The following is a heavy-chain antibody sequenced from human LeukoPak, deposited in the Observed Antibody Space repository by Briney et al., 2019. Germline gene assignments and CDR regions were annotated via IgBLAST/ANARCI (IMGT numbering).Heavy chain of an antibody. CDR1: GFTFSSYW. D-gene: IGHD6-19*01. CDR3: AKNTGITVAGSLFDY. V-gene: IGHV3-23*01. Sequence: PGGSVRLSCAASGFTFSSYWMQWVRQAPGKGLEWVSGISGSGGSTYYADSVKGRFTISRDNSKNTLYLQMNSLRAEDTAVYYCAKNTGITVAGSLFDYWGQGTLVTVSS. CDR2: ISGSGGST. J-gene: IGHJ4*02.